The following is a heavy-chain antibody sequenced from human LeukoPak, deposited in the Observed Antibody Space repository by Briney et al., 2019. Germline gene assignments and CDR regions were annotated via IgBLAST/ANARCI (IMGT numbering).Heavy chain of an antibody. Sequence: GGSLRLSCAASGFTFSSYALHWVRQAPGKGLEWVAPISFDGSNKYYADSVKGRFTISRDNSKNTLYLQMNSLRAEDTAVYYCARGSRALPIYNWFDPWGREPWSPSPQ. V-gene: IGHV3-30-3*01. J-gene: IGHJ5*02. CDR2: ISFDGSNK. CDR1: GFTFSSYA. D-gene: IGHD3-10*01. CDR3: ARGSRALPIYNWFDP.